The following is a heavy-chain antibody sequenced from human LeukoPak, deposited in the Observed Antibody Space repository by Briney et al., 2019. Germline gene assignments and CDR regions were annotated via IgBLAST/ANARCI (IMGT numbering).Heavy chain of an antibody. CDR3: AREGYYGSGTIDY. V-gene: IGHV3-48*03. Sequence: GGPLGLPFAASGFPYKSYEMNGARQAPGKGLEWVSYISGSGSTIYYADSVKGRVTISRDNAKNSLYLQMNSLRAEDTAVYYCAREGYYGSGTIDYWGQGTLVTVSS. CDR2: ISGSGSTI. CDR1: GFPYKSYE. D-gene: IGHD3-10*01. J-gene: IGHJ4*02.